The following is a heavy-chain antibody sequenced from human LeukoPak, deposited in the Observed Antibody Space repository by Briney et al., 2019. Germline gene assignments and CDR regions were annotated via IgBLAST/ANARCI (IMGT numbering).Heavy chain of an antibody. CDR1: GFTFTTFY. CDR3: ARGGRGSYHDYFDY. Sequence: GGSLRLSCAASGFTFTTFYMHWVRQVPGKGLVWVSRINGDGSTTDYADSVKGRLTISRDNAKNTVYLEVNSLRDEDTAVYYCARGGRGSYHDYFDYWGQGSLVTVSS. CDR2: INGDGSTT. V-gene: IGHV3-74*01. D-gene: IGHD3-16*02. J-gene: IGHJ4*02.